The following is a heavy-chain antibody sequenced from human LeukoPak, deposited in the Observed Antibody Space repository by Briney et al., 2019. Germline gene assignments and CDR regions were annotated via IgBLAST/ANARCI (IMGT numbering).Heavy chain of an antibody. CDR3: AREHTTGFWSGSYTYYYYYMDV. CDR1: GFTFSSYW. V-gene: IGHV3-7*01. Sequence: GGSLRLSCAASGFTFSSYWMSWVRQAPGKGLEWVANIKQDGSEKYYVDSVKGRFTISRDNAKNSLYLQMNSLRAEDTAVYYCAREHTTGFWSGSYTYYYYYMDVWGKGTTVTVSS. CDR2: IKQDGSEK. J-gene: IGHJ6*03. D-gene: IGHD3-3*01.